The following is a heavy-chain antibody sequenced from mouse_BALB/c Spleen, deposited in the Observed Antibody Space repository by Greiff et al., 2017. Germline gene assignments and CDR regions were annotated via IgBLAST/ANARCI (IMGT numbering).Heavy chain of an antibody. CDR2: ISYSGST. CDR1: GYSITSDYA. Sequence: VQLQQSGPGLVKPSQSLSLTCTVTGYSITSDYAWNWIRQFPGNKLEWMGYISYSGSTSYNPSLKSRISITRDTSKNQFFLQLNSVTTEDPATYYCARYGNYLDYWGQGTTLTVSS. J-gene: IGHJ2*01. D-gene: IGHD1-1*01. V-gene: IGHV3-2*02. CDR3: ARYGNYLDY.